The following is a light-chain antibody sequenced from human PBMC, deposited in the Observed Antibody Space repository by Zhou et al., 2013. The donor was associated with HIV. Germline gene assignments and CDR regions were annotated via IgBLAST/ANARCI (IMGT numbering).Light chain of an antibody. J-gene: IGKJ4*01. Sequence: EIVMTQSPATLSVSPGDRATLSCRASHITTYNVAWYQQKLGQAPRLLIYSTSTRATGVPARFSGSGSGTEFTLTISSVQSEDFAVYSCQQYNNWPLTFGGGTKVEIK. CDR3: QQYNNWPLT. V-gene: IGKV3-15*01. CDR2: STS. CDR1: HITTYN.